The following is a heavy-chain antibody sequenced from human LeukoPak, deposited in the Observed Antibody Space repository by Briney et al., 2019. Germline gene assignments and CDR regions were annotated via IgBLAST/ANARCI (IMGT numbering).Heavy chain of an antibody. Sequence: GGSLRLSCAASGFTFSSYSMNWVRQAPGKGLEWVSSISSSSSYIYYADSVKGRFTISRDNAKNSLYLQMNSLRAEDTAVYYCAKDTGWGGPYSSGWYTASRYGMDVWGQGTTVTVSS. D-gene: IGHD6-19*01. V-gene: IGHV3-21*01. J-gene: IGHJ6*02. CDR3: AKDTGWGGPYSSGWYTASRYGMDV. CDR2: ISSSSSYI. CDR1: GFTFSSYS.